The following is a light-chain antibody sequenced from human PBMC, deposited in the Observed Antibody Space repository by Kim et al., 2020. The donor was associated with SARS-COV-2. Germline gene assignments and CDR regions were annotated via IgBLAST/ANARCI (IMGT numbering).Light chain of an antibody. Sequence: QSALPQPASVSGSPGQSITFSCTGTSSDVGGYNYVSWYQQHPGKAPKLMIYDVSKRPSGVSDRFSGSKSGNTASLTISGLQAEDEADYYCSSYTSGSTYVFGTGTKVTVL. CDR1: SSDVGGYNY. J-gene: IGLJ1*01. V-gene: IGLV2-14*03. CDR2: DVS. CDR3: SSYTSGSTYV.